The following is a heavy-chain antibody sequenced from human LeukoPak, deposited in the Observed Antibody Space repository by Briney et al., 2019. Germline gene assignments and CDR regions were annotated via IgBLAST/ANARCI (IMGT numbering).Heavy chain of an antibody. V-gene: IGHV1-69*05. CDR3: ARSPVLHCSGGSCYYMDV. D-gene: IGHD2-15*01. Sequence: ASVKVSCKASGGTFISYAISWVRQAPGQGLEWMGGIITIFGTANYAQKFQGRVTITTDESTSTAYMELSSLRSEDTAVYYCARSPVLHCSGGSCYYMDVWGKGTTVTVSS. J-gene: IGHJ6*03. CDR2: IITIFGTA. CDR1: GGTFISYA.